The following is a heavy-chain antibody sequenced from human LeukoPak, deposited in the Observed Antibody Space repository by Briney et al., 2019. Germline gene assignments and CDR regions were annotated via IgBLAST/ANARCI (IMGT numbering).Heavy chain of an antibody. Sequence: ASVKVSCKASGYTFTSYYMHWVRQAPGQGLEWMGIINPSGGSTSYAQKFQGRVTITADESASTAYMELSNLRSEDTAVYYCARDSSDIRSLIAHWGQGTLVTVSS. D-gene: IGHD2-15*01. V-gene: IGHV1-46*01. J-gene: IGHJ1*01. CDR3: ARDSSDIRSLIAH. CDR1: GYTFTSYY. CDR2: INPSGGST.